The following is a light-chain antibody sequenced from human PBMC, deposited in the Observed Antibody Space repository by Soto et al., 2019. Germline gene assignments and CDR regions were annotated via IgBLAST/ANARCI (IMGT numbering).Light chain of an antibody. CDR2: DVS. CDR3: SSYTSSSTWV. Sequence: QSALTQPASVSGSPGQSITISCTGTSNDVGGYNYVSWYQQHPGKAPKLEIYDVSDRPSGVSYRFSGSKSGNTASLTISGLQAEDEADYHCSSYTSSSTWVFGGGTKLTVL. CDR1: SNDVGGYNY. V-gene: IGLV2-14*01. J-gene: IGLJ3*02.